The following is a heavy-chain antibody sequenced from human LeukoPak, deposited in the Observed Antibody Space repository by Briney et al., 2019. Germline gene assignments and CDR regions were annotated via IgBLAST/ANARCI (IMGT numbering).Heavy chain of an antibody. J-gene: IGHJ4*02. CDR3: ASFDSDNVVFDS. D-gene: IGHD1-1*01. Sequence: SGTLSLTCAVSGGSISSSNWWSWVRQPPGKGLEWIGNIYYGGSSYYNPSLKSRVTISVDTSKNQFSLKVTSVTAADTAVYYCASFDSDNVVFDSWGPGTLITVSS. CDR1: GGSISSSNW. V-gene: IGHV4-4*02. CDR2: IYYGGSS.